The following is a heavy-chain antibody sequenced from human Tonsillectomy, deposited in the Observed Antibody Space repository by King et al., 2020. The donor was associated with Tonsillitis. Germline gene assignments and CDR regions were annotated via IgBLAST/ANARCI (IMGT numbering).Heavy chain of an antibody. CDR2: ISYDGYNK. CDR1: GFTFSSHV. CDR3: ARGDFLEWLGSTMDV. Sequence: VQLVESGGGVVQPGRSLRLSCEASGFTFSSHVMHWVRQAPGKGLEWVAVISYDGYNKFYADSVKGRFTISRDNSKNTLYLQMNSLRAEDTAVYYCARGDFLEWLGSTMDVWGQGTTVTVSS. V-gene: IGHV3-30-3*01. J-gene: IGHJ6*02. D-gene: IGHD3-3*01.